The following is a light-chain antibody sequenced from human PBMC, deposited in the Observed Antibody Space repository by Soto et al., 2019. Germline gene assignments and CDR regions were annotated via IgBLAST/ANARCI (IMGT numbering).Light chain of an antibody. CDR2: GAS. V-gene: IGKV3-15*01. CDR1: QSVGSK. Sequence: TVMTHSPATLSVSPGEVATLSFRASQSVGSKVAWYQQKPGQAPSLLIYGASTRASGIPLRFSGSGSGTEFSLTINSLQSEDFGVYFCQQYDQWWTFGQGTKVDIK. CDR3: QQYDQWWT. J-gene: IGKJ1*01.